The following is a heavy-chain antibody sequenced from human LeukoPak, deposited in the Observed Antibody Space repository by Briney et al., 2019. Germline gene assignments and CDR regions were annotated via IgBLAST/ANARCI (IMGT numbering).Heavy chain of an antibody. CDR1: GGSISSYY. J-gene: IGHJ3*02. CDR3: ARDVYPGDAFDI. CDR2: IYYSGST. Sequence: KSSETLSLTCTVSGGSISSYYWSWIRQPPGKGLEWIGYIYYSGSTNYNPSLKSRVTISVDTSKNQFSLKLSSVTAADTAVYYCARDVYPGDAFDIWGQGQWSPSLQ. V-gene: IGHV4-59*01.